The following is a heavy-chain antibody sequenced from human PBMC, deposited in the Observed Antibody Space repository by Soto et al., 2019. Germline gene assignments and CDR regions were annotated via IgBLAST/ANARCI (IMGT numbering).Heavy chain of an antibody. Sequence: QLHLQESGSGLVKPSQTLSLTCAVSGGSISKNGYSWSWIRQPPRTGLEWIGYIYHSGSTYYNPSLKSRVSISVDRSNNRFSLNLSSVTAADTAVYYCARTVTTGPFFDFWGQGTLVTVSS. CDR3: ARTVTTGPFFDF. J-gene: IGHJ4*02. V-gene: IGHV4-30-2*01. CDR2: IYHSGST. D-gene: IGHD4-17*01. CDR1: GGSISKNGYS.